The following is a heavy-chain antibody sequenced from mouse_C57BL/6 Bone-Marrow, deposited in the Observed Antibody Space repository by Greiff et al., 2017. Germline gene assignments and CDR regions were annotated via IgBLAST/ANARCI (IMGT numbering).Heavy chain of an antibody. Sequence: VQLQQSGAELARPGASVKLSCKASGYPFTSYGISWVKQRTGQGLEWIGEIYPRSGNTYYNEQFTGKATLTADKSSSPAYMELRSLTSEDSAVYFCARIDYDRYYYAMDYWGQGTSVTVSS. V-gene: IGHV1-81*01. CDR2: IYPRSGNT. D-gene: IGHD2-4*01. CDR1: GYPFTSYG. CDR3: ARIDYDRYYYAMDY. J-gene: IGHJ4*01.